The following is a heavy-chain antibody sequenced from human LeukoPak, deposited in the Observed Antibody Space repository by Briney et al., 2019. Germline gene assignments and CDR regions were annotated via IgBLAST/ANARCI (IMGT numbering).Heavy chain of an antibody. V-gene: IGHV3-23*01. Sequence: GGSLRLSCAASGFTFTIYSMHWVRQAPGKGLEWVSAISGSGAGTDYADSVRGRFIISRDNSKNTMYLQMSSLRAEDTAIYYCAKSSNEWELNSFDSWGQGTLVPVSS. D-gene: IGHD1-26*01. CDR1: GFTFTIYS. CDR3: AKSSNEWELNSFDS. J-gene: IGHJ4*02. CDR2: ISGSGAGT.